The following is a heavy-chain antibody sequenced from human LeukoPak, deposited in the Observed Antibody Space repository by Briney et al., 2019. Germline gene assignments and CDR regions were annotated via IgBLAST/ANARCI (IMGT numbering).Heavy chain of an antibody. CDR2: ISAYNGNT. CDR1: GYTFPSYG. Sequence: ASVKVSCKASGYTFPSYGFSWVRQAPGQGLEWMGWISAYNGNTNYEQKFQGRVSMTTDTSTGTAYMEVRSLRSDDTAVYYCARGTDAFDIWGQGTMVTVSS. J-gene: IGHJ3*02. CDR3: ARGTDAFDI. V-gene: IGHV1-18*01.